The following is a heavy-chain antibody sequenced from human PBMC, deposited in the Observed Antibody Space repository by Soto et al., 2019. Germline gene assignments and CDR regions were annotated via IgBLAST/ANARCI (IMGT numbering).Heavy chain of an antibody. CDR1: GFTFSSYA. CDR3: AKAQRDSSSSYVYYYYGMDV. Sequence: VGSLRLSCAASGFTFSSYAMSWVRQAPGKGLEWVSAISGSGGSTYYADSVKGRFTISRDNSKNTLYLQMNSLRAEDTAVYYCAKAQRDSSSSYVYYYYGMDVWGQGTTVTVS. D-gene: IGHD6-6*01. CDR2: ISGSGGST. J-gene: IGHJ6*02. V-gene: IGHV3-23*01.